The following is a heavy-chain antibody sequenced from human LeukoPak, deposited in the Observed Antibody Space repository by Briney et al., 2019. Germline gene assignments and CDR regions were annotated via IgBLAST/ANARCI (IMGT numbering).Heavy chain of an antibody. CDR1: GFTFSTYA. Sequence: GGSLRLSCTASGFTFSTYAMSWVRQAPGKGLEWVSNIANSGGSTYYADSVKGRFTISRDNSKNTLYLQMNSRRAEDMAVYYCAKSHSVEQRGYFDYWGQGTLVTVSS. V-gene: IGHV3-23*01. D-gene: IGHD1/OR15-1a*01. J-gene: IGHJ4*02. CDR3: AKSHSVEQRGYFDY. CDR2: IANSGGST.